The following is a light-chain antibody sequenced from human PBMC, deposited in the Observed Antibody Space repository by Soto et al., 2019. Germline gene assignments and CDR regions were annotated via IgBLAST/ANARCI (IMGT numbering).Light chain of an antibody. V-gene: IGKV1-8*01. CDR3: HQYYSYPPIP. CDR2: AAS. CDR1: QGISSY. J-gene: IGKJ5*01. Sequence: AIRMTQSPSSFSASTGDRVTITCRASQGISSYLAWYQQKPGKAPKLLIYAASTLQSGVPSRFSGSGSGTDFTLTISCLQSEDFSTYYCHQYYSYPPIPFGQGTRLEIK.